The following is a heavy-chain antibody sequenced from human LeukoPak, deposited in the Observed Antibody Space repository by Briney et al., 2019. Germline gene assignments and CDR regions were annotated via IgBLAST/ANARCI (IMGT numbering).Heavy chain of an antibody. CDR2: IYYSGST. CDR3: ARQGYDSSGDAFDI. CDR1: GGSISSYY. J-gene: IGHJ3*02. D-gene: IGHD3-22*01. V-gene: IGHV4-59*08. Sequence: PSETLSLTCTVSGGSISSYYWSWIRQPPGKGLEWIGYIYYSGSTNYNPSLKSRVTISVDTSKNQFSLKLSSVTAADTAVYYCARQGYDSSGDAFDIWGQGTMVTVSS.